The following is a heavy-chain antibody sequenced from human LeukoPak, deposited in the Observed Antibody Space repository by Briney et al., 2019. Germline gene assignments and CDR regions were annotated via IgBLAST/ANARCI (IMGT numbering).Heavy chain of an antibody. D-gene: IGHD3-10*01. J-gene: IGHJ4*02. V-gene: IGHV4-59*08. CDR1: GGSISNYY. CDR2: IYYTGSA. CDR3: ARGGWFGGPGHIDY. Sequence: SETLSLTCTVSGGSISNYYWSWIRQPPGKGLEWIAYIYYTGSANYNPSLKSRGTMSVDTSKNQFSLKLTSVTAADTAVYYCARGGWFGGPGHIDYWGQGTLVTVSS.